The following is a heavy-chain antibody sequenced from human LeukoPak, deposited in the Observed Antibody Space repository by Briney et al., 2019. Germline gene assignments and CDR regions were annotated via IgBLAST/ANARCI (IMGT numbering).Heavy chain of an antibody. V-gene: IGHV1-69*04. D-gene: IGHD3-10*01. Sequence: SVEVSCKASGGTFSSYAISWVRQAPGQGLEWMGRIIPILGIANYAQKFQGRVTITADKSTSTAYMELSSLRSEDTAVYYCARDGSGSYYISYFQHWGQGTLVTVSS. CDR2: IIPILGIA. CDR1: GGTFSSYA. CDR3: ARDGSGSYYISYFQH. J-gene: IGHJ1*01.